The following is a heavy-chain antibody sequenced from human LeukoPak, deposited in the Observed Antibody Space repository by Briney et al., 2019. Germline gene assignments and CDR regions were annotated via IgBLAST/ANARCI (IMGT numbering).Heavy chain of an antibody. Sequence: ASVTVSCTASGYTFTGYYMYWVRQAPGQGLEWMGRINPDSGGTNYAQKFQGRVTMTRDTSISTAYMELSRLRSDDTAVYYCARGAVRYDSSGYYPSMDYWGQGTLVTVSS. D-gene: IGHD3-22*01. V-gene: IGHV1-2*06. J-gene: IGHJ4*02. CDR3: ARGAVRYDSSGYYPSMDY. CDR1: GYTFTGYY. CDR2: INPDSGGT.